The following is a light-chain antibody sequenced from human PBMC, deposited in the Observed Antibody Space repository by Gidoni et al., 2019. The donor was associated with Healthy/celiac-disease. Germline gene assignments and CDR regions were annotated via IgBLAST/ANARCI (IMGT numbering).Light chain of an antibody. CDR2: DAS. Sequence: EIVLTQSPATLSLSPGERATLSCRASQSVRSSLAWYQQKPGQAPSLLIYDASNRATGIPARFSGSVSGTDFTLTISSLEPEDFAVYYCQQRSNWPLTFGGGTKVEIK. J-gene: IGKJ4*01. CDR1: QSVRSS. V-gene: IGKV3-11*01. CDR3: QQRSNWPLT.